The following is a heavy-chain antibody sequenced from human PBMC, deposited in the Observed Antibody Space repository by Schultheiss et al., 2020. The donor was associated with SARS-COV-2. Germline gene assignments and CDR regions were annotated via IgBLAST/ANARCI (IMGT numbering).Heavy chain of an antibody. V-gene: IGHV1-18*04. D-gene: IGHD4-17*01. CDR2: ISAYNGNT. J-gene: IGHJ5*02. Sequence: ASVKVSCKSSGYPFASYGITWVRQAPGQGLEWMGWISAYNGNTNYAQKLQGRVTMTTDTSTSTAYMELRSLRSDDTAVYYCARSPGYGDYVRLWFDPWGQGTLVTVSS. CDR1: GYPFASYG. CDR3: ARSPGYGDYVRLWFDP.